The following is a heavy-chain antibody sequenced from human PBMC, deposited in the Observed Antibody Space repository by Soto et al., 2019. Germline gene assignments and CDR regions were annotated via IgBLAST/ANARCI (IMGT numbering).Heavy chain of an antibody. CDR1: GGTFSSYA. J-gene: IGHJ3*02. CDR3: ARVAYYYGSGYHYAFDI. D-gene: IGHD3-10*01. Sequence: ASVKVSCKASGGTFSSYAMHWVRQAPGQRLEWMGWINAGNGNTKYSQKFQGRVTITRDTSASTAYMELSSLRSEDTAVYYCARVAYYYGSGYHYAFDIWGQGTMVTVSS. V-gene: IGHV1-3*01. CDR2: INAGNGNT.